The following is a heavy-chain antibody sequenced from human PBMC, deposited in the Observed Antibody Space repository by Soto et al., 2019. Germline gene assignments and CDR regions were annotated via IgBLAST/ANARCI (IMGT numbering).Heavy chain of an antibody. D-gene: IGHD2-2*01. Sequence: PGGSLRLSCAASGFIFSSAWINWVRQAPGKGLEWVGRIKSKADGGTTDFAAPVKGRFAISRDDSKNMMYMEMSSLRTEDTAVYYCTTVSYFSMPRVLFAYWGHGTFVIVSS. V-gene: IGHV3-15*07. CDR3: TTVSYFSMPRVLFAY. J-gene: IGHJ4*01. CDR1: GFIFSSAW. CDR2: IKSKADGGTT.